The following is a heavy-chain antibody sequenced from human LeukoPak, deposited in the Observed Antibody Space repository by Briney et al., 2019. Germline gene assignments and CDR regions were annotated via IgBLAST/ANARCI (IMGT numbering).Heavy chain of an antibody. V-gene: IGHV1-69*06. J-gene: IGHJ6*03. CDR2: IIPIFGTA. CDR1: GGTFSSYA. D-gene: IGHD3-22*01. CDR3: ARDAPYDSSGANYYYYMDV. Sequence: SVKVSCKASGGTFSSYAISWVRQAPGQGLEWMGGIIPIFGTANYAQKFQGRVTITADKSTSTAYMELSSLRSEDTAVYYCARDAPYDSSGANYYYYMDVWGKGTTVTISS.